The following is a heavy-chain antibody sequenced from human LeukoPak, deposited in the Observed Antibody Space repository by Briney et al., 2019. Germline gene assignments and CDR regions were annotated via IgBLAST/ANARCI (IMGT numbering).Heavy chain of an antibody. CDR1: GFTFSSYW. Sequence: GGSLRLSCAASGFTFSSYWMSWVRQAPGKGLEWVANIKQDGSEKYYVDSVKGRFTISRDNAKNSLYLQMNSLRAEDTAVYYCARSRKGLSPMRSYYFDYWGQGTLVTVSS. V-gene: IGHV3-7*01. D-gene: IGHD3-10*01. CDR2: IKQDGSEK. J-gene: IGHJ4*02. CDR3: ARSRKGLSPMRSYYFDY.